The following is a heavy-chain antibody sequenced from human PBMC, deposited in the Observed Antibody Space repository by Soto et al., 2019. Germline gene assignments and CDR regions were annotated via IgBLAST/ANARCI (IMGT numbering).Heavy chain of an antibody. CDR1: GFTFSSYS. CDR2: ISSSSSTI. J-gene: IGHJ4*02. V-gene: IGHV3-48*02. CDR3: ATGPHQAVASFSDY. Sequence: EVQLVESGGGLVQPGGSLRLSCAASGFTFSSYSMNWVRQAPGKGLEWISYISSSSSTIFYADSVKGRVTIFRDNAKNSLYLQMNSLRDEDTAVYYCATGPHQAVASFSDYWGQGTLVTVSS. D-gene: IGHD6-19*01.